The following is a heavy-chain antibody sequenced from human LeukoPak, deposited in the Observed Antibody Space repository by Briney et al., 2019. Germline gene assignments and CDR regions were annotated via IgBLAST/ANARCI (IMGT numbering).Heavy chain of an antibody. CDR3: AGYFWSGYDDAFDI. V-gene: IGHV4-4*07. J-gene: IGHJ3*02. CDR1: GGSISSYY. CDR2: IYTSGST. Sequence: SETLSLTCTVSGGSISSYYWSWIRQPAGKGLEWIGRIYTSGSTNYNPSLKSRVTMSVDTSKNQFSLKLSSVTAADTAVYYCAGYFWSGYDDAFDIWGQGTMVTVSS. D-gene: IGHD3-3*01.